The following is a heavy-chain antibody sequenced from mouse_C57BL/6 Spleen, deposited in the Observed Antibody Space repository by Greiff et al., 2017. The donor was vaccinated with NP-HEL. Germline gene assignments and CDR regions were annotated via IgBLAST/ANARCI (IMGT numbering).Heavy chain of an antibody. V-gene: IGHV6-3*01. D-gene: IGHD1-1*01. CDR2: IRLKSDNYAT. CDR3: TGLGSSYGWFAY. J-gene: IGHJ3*01. CDR1: GFTFSNYW. Sequence: EVKVEESGGGLVQPGGSMKLSCVASGFTFSNYWMNWVRQSPEKGLEWVAQIRLKSDNYATHYAESVKGRFTISRDDSKSSVYLQMNNLRAEDTGIYYCTGLGSSYGWFAYWGQGTLVTVSA.